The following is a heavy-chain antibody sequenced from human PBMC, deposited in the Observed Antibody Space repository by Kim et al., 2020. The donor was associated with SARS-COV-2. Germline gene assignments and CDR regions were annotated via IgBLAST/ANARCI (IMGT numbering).Heavy chain of an antibody. CDR2: ISAYKGNT. CDR1: GYTFINYG. J-gene: IGHJ4*02. D-gene: IGHD5-12*01. CDR3: ARGGIEMATILLPSFDY. Sequence: ASVKVSCKASGYTFINYGITWVRQAPGQGLEWMGWISAYKGNTNYAQELQGRVTMTTDTSTSTAYMELRSLGSDDTAFYYCARGGIEMATILLPSFDYWGQGTLVTVSS. V-gene: IGHV1-18*01.